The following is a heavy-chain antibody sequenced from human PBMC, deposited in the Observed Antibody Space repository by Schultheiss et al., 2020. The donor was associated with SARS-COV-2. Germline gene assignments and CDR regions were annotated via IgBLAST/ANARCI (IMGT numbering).Heavy chain of an antibody. CDR3: AKIVYGDYSVYHYYVDV. D-gene: IGHD4-17*01. V-gene: IGHV4-34*01. CDR2: INHSGST. Sequence: SETLSLTCAVYGGSFSGYYWSWIRQPPGKGLEWIGEINHSGSTNYNPSLKSRVTISVDTSKNQFSLKLSSVTAADTAVYYCAKIVYGDYSVYHYYVDVWGKGTTVTVSS. CDR1: GGSFSGYY. J-gene: IGHJ6*03.